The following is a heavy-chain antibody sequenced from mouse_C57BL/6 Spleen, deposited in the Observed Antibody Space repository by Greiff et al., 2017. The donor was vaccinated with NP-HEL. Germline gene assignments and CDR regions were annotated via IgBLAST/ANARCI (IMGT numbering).Heavy chain of an antibody. CDR1: GYSITSGYY. V-gene: IGHV3-6*01. J-gene: IGHJ3*01. Sequence: DVQLQESGPGLVKPSQSLSLTCSVTGYSITSGYYWNWIRQFPGNKLEWMGYISYDGSNNYNPSLKNRISITRDTSKNQFVLKLNSVTTEDTATYYCARGGDYDGWFAYWGQGTLVTVSA. CDR3: ARGGDYDGWFAY. D-gene: IGHD2-4*01. CDR2: ISYDGSN.